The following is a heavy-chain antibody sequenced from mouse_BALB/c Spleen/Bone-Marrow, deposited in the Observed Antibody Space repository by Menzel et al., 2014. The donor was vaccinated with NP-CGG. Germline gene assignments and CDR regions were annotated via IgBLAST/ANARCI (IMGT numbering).Heavy chain of an antibody. CDR2: IDPANGNT. CDR3: ATYYRYDRRFAY. V-gene: IGHV14-3*02. J-gene: IGHJ3*01. Sequence: EVKLMESGAELVKPGASVKLSCTASGFNIKDTYMHWVKQRPEQGLEWIGRIDPANGNTKYDPKFQGKATITADTSSNTAYLQLSSLTSEDTAVYYCATYYRYDRRFAYWGRGTLVTVSA. D-gene: IGHD2-14*01. CDR1: GFNIKDTY.